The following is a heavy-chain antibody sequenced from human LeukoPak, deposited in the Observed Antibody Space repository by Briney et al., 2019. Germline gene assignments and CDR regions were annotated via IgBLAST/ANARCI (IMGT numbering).Heavy chain of an antibody. D-gene: IGHD1-26*01. V-gene: IGHV3-23*01. J-gene: IGHJ4*02. CDR1: GFTFSIYA. Sequence: GGSLRLSCAASGFTFSIYAMSWVRQAPGKGLEWVSDIDGSGVTTYYADSVKGRFTISRDNSKNTLYLQMNSLRAEDTAVYYCAEDTQRGSYGYWGQGTLVTVSS. CDR3: AEDTQRGSYGY. CDR2: IDGSGVTT.